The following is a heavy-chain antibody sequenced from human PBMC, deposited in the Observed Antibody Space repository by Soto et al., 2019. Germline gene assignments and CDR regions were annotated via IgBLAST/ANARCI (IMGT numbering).Heavy chain of an antibody. D-gene: IGHD6-19*01. CDR1: GGTFSSYT. CDR3: ARGVYSCGWYGY. J-gene: IGHJ4*02. CDR2: IIPILGIA. V-gene: IGHV1-69*02. Sequence: QVQLVQSGAEVKKPGSSVKVSCKASGGTFSSYTISWVRQDPGQGLEWMGRIIPILGIANYAQKLQGRVPIPADQSKSTAYMEMSSLRSEDTAVYFCARGVYSCGWYGYWGPGTLVTVSS.